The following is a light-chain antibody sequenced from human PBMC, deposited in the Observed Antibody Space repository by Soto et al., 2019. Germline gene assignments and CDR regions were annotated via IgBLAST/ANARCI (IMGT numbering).Light chain of an antibody. J-gene: IGKJ5*01. V-gene: IGKV1-9*01. CDR1: QSISSY. CDR2: GAS. Sequence: DIQMTQSPSSLSASVGDRVTITCRTSQSISSYLNWYQQKPGEAPKLLIYGASTLQSGVPSRFSGSGSGTEFTLTISSLQPEDFASYYCQQLNSYLFTFGQGTRLEIK. CDR3: QQLNSYLFT.